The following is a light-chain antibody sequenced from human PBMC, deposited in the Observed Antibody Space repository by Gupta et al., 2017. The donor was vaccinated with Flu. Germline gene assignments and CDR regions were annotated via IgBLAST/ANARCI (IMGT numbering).Light chain of an antibody. CDR2: KAS. CDR1: QSISSW. J-gene: IGKJ1*01. CDR3: QQYNTYSWT. V-gene: IGKV1-5*03. Sequence: DLQMSDSPSTLSASVVSRVTITCLVSQSISSWLAWYQQKPGQAPKLLIYKASSLESGVPSRFSGSGSGTEFTLTISSLEPDDFAIYYCQQYNTYSWTFGQGTKVEIK.